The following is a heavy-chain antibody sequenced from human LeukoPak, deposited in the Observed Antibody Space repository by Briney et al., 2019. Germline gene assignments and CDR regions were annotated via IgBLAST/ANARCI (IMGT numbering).Heavy chain of an antibody. Sequence: GWSLRLSCAASGFTFLKALMSWVRQAPGRGLEWVGRVKSKTDGGTTDYAAPVQGRFTISRDDSKNTLDLQMNSLKTEDTAVYYCSTGTGRTDFDYWGQGTLVTVSS. CDR3: STGTGRTDFDY. V-gene: IGHV3-15*01. CDR2: VKSKTDGGTT. D-gene: IGHD1-1*01. J-gene: IGHJ4*02. CDR1: GFTFLKAL.